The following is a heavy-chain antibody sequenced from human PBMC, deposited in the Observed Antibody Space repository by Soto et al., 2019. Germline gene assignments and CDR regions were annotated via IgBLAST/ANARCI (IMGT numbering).Heavy chain of an antibody. Sequence: QVQLVQSGAEVKKPGASVKVSCKASGYTFTTYAMHWVRQAPGQRLEWMGWINAGNGNTKYSQKFQGRVTITRDTSGKTVYMERSSLRSEDTTVYYWWWGPPLAYCGCACAWYFDLWGRGTLVTVSS. CDR1: GYTFTTYA. J-gene: IGHJ2*01. CDR3: WWGPPLAYCGCACAWYFDL. V-gene: IGHV1-3*01. D-gene: IGHD2-21*02. CDR2: INAGNGNT.